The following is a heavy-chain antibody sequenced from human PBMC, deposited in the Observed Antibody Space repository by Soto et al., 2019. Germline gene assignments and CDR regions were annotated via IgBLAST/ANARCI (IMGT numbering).Heavy chain of an antibody. J-gene: IGHJ6*02. Sequence: GGSLRLSCAASGFTFSSYSMNWVRQAPGKGLEWVSSISSNSNYIYYADSMKGRFTISRDNAKNSLYLQMNSLRDEDTAVYYCARGASNYGVYYYYYGMDVWGQGTTVTSP. CDR1: GFTFSSYS. CDR3: ARGASNYGVYYYYYGMDV. D-gene: IGHD4-4*01. V-gene: IGHV3-21*01. CDR2: ISSNSNYI.